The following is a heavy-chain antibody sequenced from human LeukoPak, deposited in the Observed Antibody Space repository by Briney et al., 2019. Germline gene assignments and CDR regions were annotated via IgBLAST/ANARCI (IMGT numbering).Heavy chain of an antibody. CDR1: GYTFTGYY. V-gene: IGHV1-2*02. Sequence: ASVKASCKASGYTFTGYYMHWVRQAPGQGLEWMGWINPNSGGTNYAQKFQGRVTMTRDTSISTAYMELSRLRSDDTAVYYCARVQGSSGWYIFDYWGQGTLVTVSS. J-gene: IGHJ4*02. CDR2: INPNSGGT. CDR3: ARVQGSSGWYIFDY. D-gene: IGHD6-19*01.